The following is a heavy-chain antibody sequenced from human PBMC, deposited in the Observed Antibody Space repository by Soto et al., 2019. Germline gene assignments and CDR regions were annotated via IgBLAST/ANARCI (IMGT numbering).Heavy chain of an antibody. J-gene: IGHJ4*02. CDR3: ARAYGYYFDY. CDR1: GGSISSYY. V-gene: IGHV4-59*01. D-gene: IGHD3-10*01. Sequence: SETLSLTCTVSGGSISSYYWSWIRQPPGKGLEWIGYIYYSGSTNYNPSLKSRVTISVDTSKNQFSLKLSSVTAADTAVYYCARAYGYYFDYWGQGILVTVSS. CDR2: IYYSGST.